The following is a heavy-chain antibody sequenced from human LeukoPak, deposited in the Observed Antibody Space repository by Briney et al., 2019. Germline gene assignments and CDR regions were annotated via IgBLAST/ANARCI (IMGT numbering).Heavy chain of an antibody. V-gene: IGHV3-53*05. D-gene: IGHD6-19*01. Sequence: GGSLRLSCAVSGFTVSGNYMSWVRQAPGKGLEWVSLIYSGGTTYYADSVKGRFTISRDNSKNTLYLQMNSLRAEDTAVYYCAKDMAIAVAGTGFDYWGQGTLVTVSS. J-gene: IGHJ4*02. CDR1: GFTVSGNY. CDR2: IYSGGTT. CDR3: AKDMAIAVAGTGFDY.